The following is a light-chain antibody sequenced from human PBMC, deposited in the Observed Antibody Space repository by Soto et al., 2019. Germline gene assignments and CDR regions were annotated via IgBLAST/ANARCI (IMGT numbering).Light chain of an antibody. J-gene: IGLJ1*01. CDR3: SSYAGINNLGV. V-gene: IGLV2-8*01. CDR1: SSDVGGYKY. Sequence: QSALTQPPSASGSPGQSVTISCTGTSSDVGGYKYVSWYQQHPGKAPELMIFEVTKQPSGVPDRFSGSNSGNTASLTVSGLQAEDEADYYCSSYAGINNLGVFGTGTKLTVL. CDR2: EVT.